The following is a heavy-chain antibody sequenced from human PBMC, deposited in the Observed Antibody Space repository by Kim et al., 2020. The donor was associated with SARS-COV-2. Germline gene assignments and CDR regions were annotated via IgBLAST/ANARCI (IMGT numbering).Heavy chain of an antibody. CDR2: IYYSGST. D-gene: IGHD4-17*01. V-gene: IGHV4-31*03. CDR3: ARGTLDGVKEFDY. CDR1: GGSISSGGYY. J-gene: IGHJ4*02. Sequence: SETLSLTCTVSGGSISSGGYYWSWIRQHPGKGLEWIGYIYYSGSTYYNPSLKSRVTISVDTSKNQFSLKLSSVTAADTAVYYCARGTLDGVKEFDYWGQGTLVTVSS.